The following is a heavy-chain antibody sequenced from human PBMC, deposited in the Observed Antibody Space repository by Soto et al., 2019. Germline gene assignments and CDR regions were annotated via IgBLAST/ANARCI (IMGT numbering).Heavy chain of an antibody. CDR1: GFTFSSYD. J-gene: IGHJ4*02. D-gene: IGHD1-26*01. CDR2: IGTAGDT. V-gene: IGHV3-13*01. CDR3: ARVQRGSGLRGGNDY. Sequence: GGSLRLSCAASGFTFSSYDMHWVRQATGKGLEWVSAIGTAGDTYYPGSVKGRFTISRENAKNSLYLQMNSLRAEDTAVYYCARVQRGSGLRGGNDYWGQGTLVTVSS.